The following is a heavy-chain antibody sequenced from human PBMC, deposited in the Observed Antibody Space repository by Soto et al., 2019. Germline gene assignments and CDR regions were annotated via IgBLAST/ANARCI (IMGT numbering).Heavy chain of an antibody. CDR1: GGSISSYY. Sequence: QVQLQESGPGLVKPSETLSLTCTVSGGSISSYYWRCIRQPPGKGLEWIGYIYYSGSTNYNPSLKSRFTISEDTSKNQFSLKLSSVTAANTAAYYCARRYGSSIDYWGQRTLVTVSS. D-gene: IGHD2-2*01. CDR2: IYYSGST. V-gene: IGHV4-59*08. CDR3: ARRYGSSIDY. J-gene: IGHJ4*02.